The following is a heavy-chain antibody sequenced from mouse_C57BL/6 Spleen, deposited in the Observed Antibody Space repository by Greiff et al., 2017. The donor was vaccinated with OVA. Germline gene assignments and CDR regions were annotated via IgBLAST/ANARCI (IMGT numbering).Heavy chain of an antibody. CDR1: GYTFTSYW. CDR3: ARSIYYGNPNYLDY. D-gene: IGHD2-1*01. CDR2: IDPSDSYT. V-gene: IGHV1-50*01. J-gene: IGHJ2*01. Sequence: VQLQQPGAELVKPGASVQLSCKASGYTFTSYWMQWVKQRPGQGLEWIGEIDPSDSYTNYNQKFKGKATLTVATSSSTAYMQLSSLTSEDSAVYDGARSIYYGNPNYLDYWGQGTTLTVSS.